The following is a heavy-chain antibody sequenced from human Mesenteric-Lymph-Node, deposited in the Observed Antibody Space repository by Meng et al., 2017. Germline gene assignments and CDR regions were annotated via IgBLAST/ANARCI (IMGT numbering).Heavy chain of an antibody. D-gene: IGHD6-13*01. J-gene: IGHJ5*02. CDR3: ARGLAAPVQRGWFDP. V-gene: IGHV4-34*01. CDR1: GGSFSGYY. CDR2: IYYSGST. Sequence: QVQLQQWGAGLLKPSETLSLTCAGYGGSFSGYYWSWIRQHPGKGLEWIGYIYYSGSTYYNPSLKSRVTISVDTSKNQFSLKLSSVTAADTAVYYCARGLAAPVQRGWFDPWGQGTLVTVSS.